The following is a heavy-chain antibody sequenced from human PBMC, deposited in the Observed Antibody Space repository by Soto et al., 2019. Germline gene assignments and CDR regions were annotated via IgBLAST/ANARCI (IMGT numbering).Heavy chain of an antibody. V-gene: IGHV3-23*01. Sequence: EERLSESGGGLIQPGGSLRLSCAASGFRFRHYALSWVRQAPGKGLEWVSESSSDGGSTSYPDSVRGRFIIPRDRSKEPVYLQMNAVRVEDTAVYFCARERTVSSVPQWYVDLWGRGTLVTVSS. D-gene: IGHD4-17*01. CDR3: ARERTVSSVPQWYVDL. J-gene: IGHJ2*01. CDR2: SSSDGGST. CDR1: GFRFRHYA.